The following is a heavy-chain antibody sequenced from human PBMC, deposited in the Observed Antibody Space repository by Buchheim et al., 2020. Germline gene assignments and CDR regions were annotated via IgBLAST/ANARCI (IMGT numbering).Heavy chain of an antibody. D-gene: IGHD3-3*01. Sequence: EVQLLASGGGLAQPGGSLRLSCAASEFTFSNYAMTWVRQAPGKGPEWVSAISDNGYSTYYADSVKGRFTISRDNSKNTLYLQMNSLRAEDTAVYYCAKVLRYLEWLFDYWGQGTL. J-gene: IGHJ4*02. CDR1: EFTFSNYA. CDR3: AKVLRYLEWLFDY. V-gene: IGHV3-23*01. CDR2: ISDNGYST.